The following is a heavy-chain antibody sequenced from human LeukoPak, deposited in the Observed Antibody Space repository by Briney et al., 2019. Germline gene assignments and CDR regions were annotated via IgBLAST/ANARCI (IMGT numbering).Heavy chain of an antibody. J-gene: IGHJ4*02. Sequence: PGESLKISRKGSGYSFTSYWIGWVRQMPGKGLEWMGIIYPGDSDTRYSPSFQGQVTISADKSISTAYLQWSSLKASDTAMYYCARTHYDFWSGYYTPFDYWGQGTLVTVSS. D-gene: IGHD3-3*01. CDR3: ARTHYDFWSGYYTPFDY. CDR1: GYSFTSYW. V-gene: IGHV5-51*01. CDR2: IYPGDSDT.